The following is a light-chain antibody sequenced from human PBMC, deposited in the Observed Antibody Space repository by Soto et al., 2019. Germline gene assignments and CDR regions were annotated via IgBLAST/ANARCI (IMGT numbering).Light chain of an antibody. CDR2: LGS. V-gene: IGKV2-28*01. CDR3: MQALQTPWT. CDR1: QSLLHSYGFHY. J-gene: IGKJ1*01. Sequence: DIVMTQSTLSLPVTPGEPASISCRSSQSLLHSYGFHYLDWYLQKPGQSPQLLIYLGSNRASGVPDRFSATQSGTTFTLKISSVEAEDVGVYYCMQALQTPWTFGQGTKVDIK.